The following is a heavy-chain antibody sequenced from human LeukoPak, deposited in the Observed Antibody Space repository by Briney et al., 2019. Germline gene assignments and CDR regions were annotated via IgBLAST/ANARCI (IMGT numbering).Heavy chain of an antibody. D-gene: IGHD3-10*01. CDR1: GGSISSYY. V-gene: IGHV4-59*01. J-gene: IGHJ4*02. CDR2: IYYSGST. CDR3: ARDKGRYYGSGSYIFDY. Sequence: SSETLSLTCTVSGGSISSYYWSWIRQPPGKGLEWIGYIYYSGSTNYNPSLKSRVTISVDTSKNQFSLKLSSVTAADTAVYYCARDKGRYYGSGSYIFDYWGQGTLVTVSS.